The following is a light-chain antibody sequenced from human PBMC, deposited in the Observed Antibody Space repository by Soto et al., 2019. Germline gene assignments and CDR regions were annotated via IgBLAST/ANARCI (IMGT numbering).Light chain of an antibody. CDR1: SSNIGAGYD. Sequence: SVLTQSPSVSGAPGQRVTISCTGSSSNIGAGYDVHWYQQLPGAAPKLLIYRNTNRPSGVPDRFSGSKSGTSASLAITGLQAEDESDYYCQSYDSKLSGWVFGGGTKLTVL. V-gene: IGLV1-40*01. CDR3: QSYDSKLSGWV. J-gene: IGLJ3*02. CDR2: RNT.